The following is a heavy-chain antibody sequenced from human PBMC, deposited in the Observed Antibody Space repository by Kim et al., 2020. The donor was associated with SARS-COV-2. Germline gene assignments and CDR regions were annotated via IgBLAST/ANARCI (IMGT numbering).Heavy chain of an antibody. Sequence: SETLSLTCAVSGVSLTGYSWWIWVRQPPGKGREWIGEVFHTGETKHSPSLKSRVTMSVDKSKNQFSLKLTSVTAADTAIYYCSRDSDGFDWGQGTLVTVAS. CDR3: SRDSDGFD. CDR1: GVSLTGYSW. CDR2: VFHTGET. J-gene: IGHJ4*02. V-gene: IGHV4-4*02. D-gene: IGHD5-12*01.